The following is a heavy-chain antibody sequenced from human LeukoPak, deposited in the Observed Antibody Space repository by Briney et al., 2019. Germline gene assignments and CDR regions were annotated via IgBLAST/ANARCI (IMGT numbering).Heavy chain of an antibody. CDR3: ARILLWFGELSWAFDI. J-gene: IGHJ3*02. D-gene: IGHD3-10*01. Sequence: GGSLRLSCAASGFTVSSNYMSWVRQAPGKGLEWVSVIYSGGSTYYADSVKRRFTISRDNSKNTLYLQMNGLRAEERAVYYCARILLWFGELSWAFDIWGQGTMVTVSS. CDR1: GFTVSSNY. V-gene: IGHV3-53*01. CDR2: IYSGGST.